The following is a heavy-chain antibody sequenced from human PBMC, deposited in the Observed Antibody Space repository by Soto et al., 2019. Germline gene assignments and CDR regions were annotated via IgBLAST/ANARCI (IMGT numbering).Heavy chain of an antibody. V-gene: IGHV3-30*18. J-gene: IGHJ4*02. CDR3: AKDEGVGGTLGLFDY. Sequence: VPLVESGGGAVQPGESLRLSCVASGFDFTYYAMHWVRQAPGKGLESVAVMSSDGSKIHHTDSVKGRFTISRDNSKNTLYLQMNSLRKEDTAVYFCAKDEGVGGTLGLFDYWGQGTLVSVSS. CDR2: MSSDGSKI. CDR1: GFDFTYYA. D-gene: IGHD1-26*01.